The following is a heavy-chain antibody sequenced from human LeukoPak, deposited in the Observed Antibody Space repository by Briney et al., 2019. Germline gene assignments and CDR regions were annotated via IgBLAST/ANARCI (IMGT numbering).Heavy chain of an antibody. CDR3: ARGGGELRYFDWLSHGDY. D-gene: IGHD3-9*01. CDR1: GYTFTSYG. Sequence: ASVKVSCKSSGYTFTSYGISWVRQAPAQGLEWMGWISAYNGNTNYPQKLQGRVTMTTDTSTSTAYIELRSLRSDDTAVYYCARGGGELRYFDWLSHGDYWGQGTRVTVSS. J-gene: IGHJ4*02. V-gene: IGHV1-18*01. CDR2: ISAYNGNT.